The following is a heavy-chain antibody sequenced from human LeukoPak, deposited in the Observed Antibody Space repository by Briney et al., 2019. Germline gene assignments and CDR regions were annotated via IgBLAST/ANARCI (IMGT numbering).Heavy chain of an antibody. D-gene: IGHD6-13*01. Sequence: SETLSLTCTVSGGSISSYYWSWIRQPPGKGLEWIGYIYYSGSTNYNPSLKSRVTISVDTSTNQFSLKLSSVTAADTAVYYCARETDSSSWYSLSGFYYYMDVWGKGTTVTVSS. CDR3: ARETDSSSWYSLSGFYYYMDV. V-gene: IGHV4-59*01. J-gene: IGHJ6*03. CDR1: GGSISSYY. CDR2: IYYSGST.